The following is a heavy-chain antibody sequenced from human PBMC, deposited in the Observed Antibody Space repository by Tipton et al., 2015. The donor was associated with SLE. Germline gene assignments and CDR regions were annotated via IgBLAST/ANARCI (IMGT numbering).Heavy chain of an antibody. V-gene: IGHV3-43*01. CDR2: ISWDGDTT. D-gene: IGHD2-2*01. J-gene: IGHJ6*02. CDR1: GFRFDDYY. CDR3: AKDMYCSSATCASDV. Sequence: GSLRLSCAVAGFRFDDYYIHWVRQPPGKGLEWVSLISWDGDTTYYADSVRGRFTVSRDNAKNSLYLQMDSLTAEDTAVYYCAKDMYCSSATCASDVWGQGTMVTVSS.